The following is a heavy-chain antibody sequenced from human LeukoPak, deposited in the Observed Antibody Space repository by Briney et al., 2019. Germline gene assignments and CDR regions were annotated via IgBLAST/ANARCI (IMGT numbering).Heavy chain of an antibody. D-gene: IGHD2-2*01. CDR3: ARRSIVVVPAADNAFDI. V-gene: IGHV5-51*01. J-gene: IGHJ3*02. CDR2: IYPGDSDT. CDR1: GYSFTSYR. Sequence: GESLKISCKGSGYSFTSYRIGWVRQMPGKGLEWMGIIYPGDSDTRYSPSFQGQVTISADKSISTAYLQWSSLKASDTAMYYCARRSIVVVPAADNAFDIWGQGTMVTVSS.